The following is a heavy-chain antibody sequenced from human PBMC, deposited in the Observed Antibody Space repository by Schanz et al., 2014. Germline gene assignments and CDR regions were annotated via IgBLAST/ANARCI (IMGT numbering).Heavy chain of an antibody. CDR2: IWYDGNNK. J-gene: IGHJ4*02. D-gene: IGHD1-20*01. CDR3: AKGQITGTTGYFDG. Sequence: VQLVESGGGLIQPGGSLRLSCAVSGFTVSSNYMSWVRQAPGKGLEWVAVIWYDGNNKFYADSVKGRFTISRDNAKNSLYLQMNSLRAEDTAFYYCAKGQITGTTGYFDGWGQGTLVTVSS. CDR1: GFTVSSNY. V-gene: IGHV3-33*03.